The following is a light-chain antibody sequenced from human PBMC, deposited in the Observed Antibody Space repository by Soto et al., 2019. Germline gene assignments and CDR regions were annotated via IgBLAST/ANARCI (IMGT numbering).Light chain of an antibody. CDR3: QKYNSAPVT. V-gene: IGKV1-27*01. CDR2: GAS. J-gene: IGKJ3*01. Sequence: DIQMTQSPSSLSASVGVRVTITCRASKGINNYLGWYQQRPEKVPKLLIYGASTLQSGVPSRFSGSGSGTDFTLTITSLGPDGVATYYCQKYNSAPVTFGPGTKGDV. CDR1: KGINNY.